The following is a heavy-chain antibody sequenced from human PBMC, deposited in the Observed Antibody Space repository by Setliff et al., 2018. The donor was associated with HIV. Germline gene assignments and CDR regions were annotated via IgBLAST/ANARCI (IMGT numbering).Heavy chain of an antibody. J-gene: IGHJ3*01. CDR3: VTDDKVAFDV. V-gene: IGHV3-15*01. CDR1: GFSFSDAW. CDR2: LKSRTDGGTA. Sequence: GGSLRLSCVGPGFSFSDAWMSWVRQAPGKGLEWVGRLKSRTDGGTADYAAPVKDRFTISRDDSKNNLYLQMNSLKIEDTAVYYCVTDDKVAFDVWGRGTMVTVSS.